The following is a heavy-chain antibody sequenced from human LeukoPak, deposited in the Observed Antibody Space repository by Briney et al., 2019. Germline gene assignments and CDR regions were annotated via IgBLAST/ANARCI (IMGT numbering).Heavy chain of an antibody. V-gene: IGHV5-51*01. D-gene: IGHD2-15*01. CDR1: GYSFTNYW. Sequence: GESLKISCKGSGYSFTNYWIGWVRQMPGKGLEWMGIIHPRDSDTRYCPSLQGQVTISADKSISTAYLQWSSLKASDTAMYYCARRYCSGSSCYLFDYWGQGTLVTVSS. CDR3: ARRYCSGSSCYLFDY. CDR2: IHPRDSDT. J-gene: IGHJ4*02.